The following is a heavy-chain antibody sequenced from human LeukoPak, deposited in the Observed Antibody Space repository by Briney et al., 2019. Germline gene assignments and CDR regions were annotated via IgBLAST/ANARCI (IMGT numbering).Heavy chain of an antibody. Sequence: ASVKVSRKASGYTFTSYYMHWVRQAPGQGLEWMGIINPSGGSTSYAKKFQGRVTMTRDTSTSTVYMEVSSLRSEDTAVYYCARDYGSYYYFDYWGQGTLVTVSS. D-gene: IGHD1-26*01. CDR2: INPSGGST. CDR3: ARDYGSYYYFDY. J-gene: IGHJ4*02. CDR1: GYTFTSYY. V-gene: IGHV1-46*01.